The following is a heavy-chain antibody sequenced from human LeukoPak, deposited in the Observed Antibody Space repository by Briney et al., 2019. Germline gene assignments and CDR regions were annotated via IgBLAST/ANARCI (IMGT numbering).Heavy chain of an antibody. CDR2: INTYNGNT. J-gene: IGHJ4*02. CDR1: GYTFTNYG. CDR3: ARDPSLIGGAPISFFHY. D-gene: IGHD1-26*01. Sequence: ASVTVSCKASGYTFTNYGISWVRQAPGQGLEWMGWINTYNGNTNYAQKLQGRVTMTTDTSTSTAYTDLRSLRSDDTAVYYCARDPSLIGGAPISFFHYWGQGTLVTVSS. V-gene: IGHV1-18*01.